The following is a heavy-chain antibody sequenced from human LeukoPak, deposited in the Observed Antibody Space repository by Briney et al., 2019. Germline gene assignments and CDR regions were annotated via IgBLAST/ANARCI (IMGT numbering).Heavy chain of an antibody. CDR1: GFTFSSYS. J-gene: IGHJ4*02. D-gene: IGHD3-22*01. Sequence: PGGSLRLSCAASGFTFSSYSMNWVRQAPGKGLEWVSSISSSSYIYYADSVKGRFTISRDNAKNSLYLQMNSLRAEDTAVYYCARGRPRAYDSSGYRDDYWGQGTLVAVSS. CDR3: ARGRPRAYDSSGYRDDY. CDR2: ISSSSYI. V-gene: IGHV3-21*01.